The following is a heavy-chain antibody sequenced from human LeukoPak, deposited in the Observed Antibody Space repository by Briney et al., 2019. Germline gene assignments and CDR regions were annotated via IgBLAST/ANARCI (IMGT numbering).Heavy chain of an antibody. CDR1: GGSISSYY. CDR2: IYYSGST. Sequence: SETLSLTCTVSGGSISSYYWSWIRQPPGKGLEWIGYIYYSGSTNYNPSLKSRVTISVDTSKNQFSLKLSSVTAADTAVYYCARLRCCSSTSCPGLDYWGQGTLVTVSS. D-gene: IGHD2-2*01. V-gene: IGHV4-59*01. CDR3: ARLRCCSSTSCPGLDY. J-gene: IGHJ4*02.